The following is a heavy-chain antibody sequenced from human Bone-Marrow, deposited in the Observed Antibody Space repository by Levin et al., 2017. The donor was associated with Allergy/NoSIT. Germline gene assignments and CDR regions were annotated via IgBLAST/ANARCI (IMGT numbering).Heavy chain of an antibody. Sequence: SQTLSLTCTVSGGSISSSFRWHWIRQSPGTGLEWIASLSYSWNKNYNPFLQSRVTTLVDRSKNQFSLRLRSVTAADSPVYFCAKERSVYDFWDGYPLSKNDSFDIWGQGTVVAVSS. CDR3: AKERSVYDFWDGYPLSKNDSFDI. D-gene: IGHD3-3*01. V-gene: IGHV4-61*01. CDR1: GGSISSSFR. J-gene: IGHJ3*02. CDR2: LSYSWNK.